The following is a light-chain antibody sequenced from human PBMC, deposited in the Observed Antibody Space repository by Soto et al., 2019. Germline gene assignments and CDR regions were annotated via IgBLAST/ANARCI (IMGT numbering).Light chain of an antibody. J-gene: IGKJ4*01. Sequence: EIVLTQSPGTLSLSPGERATLSCRPSQSVSSHLAWYQQRPGQAPRLLIYGASSRATGIPDRFSGSGSGTDFTLTISRLEPEDFALYYCQQYGNSPPLTFGGGTKVDIK. CDR2: GAS. CDR3: QQYGNSPPLT. V-gene: IGKV3-20*01. CDR1: QSVSSH.